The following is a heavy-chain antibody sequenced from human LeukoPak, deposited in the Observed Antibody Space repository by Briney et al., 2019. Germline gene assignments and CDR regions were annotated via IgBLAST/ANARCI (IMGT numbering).Heavy chain of an antibody. Sequence: GGSLRLSCAASGFTFGSHAMSWVRQAPGKGLEYVSFISSTSGTTYYADSVKGRFNISRDNSQNTVYLEINNLRVEDTAVFYCAKLSGLGYCIDSTCYTDFDSWGQGTLVTVSP. J-gene: IGHJ4*02. CDR2: ISSTSGTT. CDR3: AKLSGLGYCIDSTCYTDFDS. D-gene: IGHD2-2*02. CDR1: GFTFGSHA. V-gene: IGHV3-23*01.